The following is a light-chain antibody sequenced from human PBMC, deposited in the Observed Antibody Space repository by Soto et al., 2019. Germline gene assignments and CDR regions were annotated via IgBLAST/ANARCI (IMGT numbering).Light chain of an antibody. CDR2: GAS. Sequence: EIVMTQSPATLSVSPGERATLSCRASQSVSSNLAWYQQKPGQAPRLLIYGASTRATGIPARFSGSGSGTEFTLTLSSLQSEDFAVYYCQQYNNWPIRTFGQGTKLEIK. CDR3: QQYNNWPIRT. CDR1: QSVSSN. V-gene: IGKV3-15*01. J-gene: IGKJ2*01.